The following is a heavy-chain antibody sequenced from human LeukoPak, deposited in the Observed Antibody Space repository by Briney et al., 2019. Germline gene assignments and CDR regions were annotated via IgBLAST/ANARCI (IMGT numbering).Heavy chain of an antibody. D-gene: IGHD1-26*01. Sequence: RGESLKISCKGSGYIFNTYWIGWVRQMPGKGLEYMGLIYPGDSDTRYNPSFQGQVTISADKSINTVYLQWRSLKASDTAIYYCARHRESWALRDDAFEMWGQGTLVTVSS. J-gene: IGHJ3*02. CDR3: ARHRESWALRDDAFEM. V-gene: IGHV5-51*01. CDR1: GYIFNTYW. CDR2: IYPGDSDT.